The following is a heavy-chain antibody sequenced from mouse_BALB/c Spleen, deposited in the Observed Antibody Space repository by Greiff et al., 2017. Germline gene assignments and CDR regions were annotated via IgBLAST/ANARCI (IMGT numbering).Heavy chain of an antibody. CDR1: GFTFSSYG. CDR3: ASGSSYGY. V-gene: IGHV5-6*02. CDR2: ISSGGSYT. J-gene: IGHJ2*01. Sequence: DVKLQESGGDLVKPGGSLKLSCAASGFTFSSYGMSWVRQTPAKRLEWVATISSGGSYTYYPDSVKGRFTISRDNAKNTLYLQMSSLKSEDTAMYYCASGSSYGYWGQGTTLTVAS. D-gene: IGHD1-1*01.